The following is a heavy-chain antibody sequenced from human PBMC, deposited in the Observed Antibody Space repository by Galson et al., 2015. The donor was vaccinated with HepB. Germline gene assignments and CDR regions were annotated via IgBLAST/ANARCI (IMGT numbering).Heavy chain of an antibody. CDR2: IFYSGST. J-gene: IGHJ4*02. CDR3: AAHGDRRVATTLFD. V-gene: IGHV4-39*02. D-gene: IGHD5-12*01. CDR1: GGSISSSLYY. Sequence: SETLSLTCTVSGGSISSSLYYWAWVRQPPGKGLEWIGSIFYSGSTYYTPSLKSRVTISIDTSKNHFSLKLTSVTVADTAVYYCAAHGDRRVATTLFDWGQGTLVTVSS.